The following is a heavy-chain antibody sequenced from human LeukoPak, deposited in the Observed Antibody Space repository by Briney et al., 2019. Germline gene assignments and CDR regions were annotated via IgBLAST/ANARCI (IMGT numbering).Heavy chain of an antibody. V-gene: IGHV1-8*01. CDR2: MKSDSGNT. Sequence: ASVKVSCKASGYTLTNYDITWVRQATGQGLEWMGWMKSDSGNTAYPQKFQGRVTMTRDTSINTAYMKLSSLRSEDTAVYYCARVRYGVYGYYYYGMDVWGQGTTVTVSS. D-gene: IGHD4-17*01. J-gene: IGHJ6*02. CDR3: ARVRYGVYGYYYYGMDV. CDR1: GYTLTNYD.